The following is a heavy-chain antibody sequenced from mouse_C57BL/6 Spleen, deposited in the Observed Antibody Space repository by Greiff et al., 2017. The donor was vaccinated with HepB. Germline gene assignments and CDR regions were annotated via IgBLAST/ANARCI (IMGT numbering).Heavy chain of an antibody. CDR3: ARHRAGTGAMDY. CDR2: INSDGGST. CDR1: EYEFPSHD. Sequence: EVKLMESGGGLVQPGESLKLSCESNEYEFPSHDMSWVRKTPEKRLVLVAAINSDGGSTYYPDTMERRFIISRDNTKKTLYLQMSSLRSEDTALYYCARHRAGTGAMDYWGQGTSVTVSS. J-gene: IGHJ4*01. V-gene: IGHV5-2*01. D-gene: IGHD3-1*01.